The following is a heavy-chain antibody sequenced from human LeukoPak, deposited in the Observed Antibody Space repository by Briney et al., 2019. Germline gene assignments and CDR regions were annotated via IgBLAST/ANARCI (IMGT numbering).Heavy chain of an antibody. V-gene: IGHV3-23*01. Sequence: GGSLRLSCAASGFTFSSYEMNWVRQAPGKGLEWVSAISASGGSTYYADSVKGRFTISRDKSKNTLYLQMNSLRAEDTAVYYCAKESDTRYNYGSGKDYWGQGTLVTVSS. J-gene: IGHJ4*02. CDR1: GFTFSSYE. CDR2: ISASGGST. CDR3: AKESDTRYNYGSGKDY. D-gene: IGHD3-10*01.